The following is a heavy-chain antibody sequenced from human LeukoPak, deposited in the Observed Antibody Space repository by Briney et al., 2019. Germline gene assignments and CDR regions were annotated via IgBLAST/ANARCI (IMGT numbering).Heavy chain of an antibody. D-gene: IGHD2-21*02. V-gene: IGHV3-74*01. Sequence: GGSLRLSCVASGFTFSADWMHWVRQAPGEGLVWVARIDGDATITNYADSVRGRFTISRDNSKNTLYLQMNSLRAEDTAVYYCAKVYCGGDCYLYYFDYWGQGTLVTVSS. CDR1: GFTFSADW. CDR3: AKVYCGGDCYLYYFDY. J-gene: IGHJ4*02. CDR2: IDGDATIT.